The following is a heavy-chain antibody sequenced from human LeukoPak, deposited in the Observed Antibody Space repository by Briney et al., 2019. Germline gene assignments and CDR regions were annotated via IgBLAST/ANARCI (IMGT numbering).Heavy chain of an antibody. CDR2: FGTRSTSV. V-gene: IGHV3-21*01. J-gene: IGHJ4*02. CDR3: AREVSEGFDF. D-gene: IGHD3-22*01. Sequence: GGSLRLSCTASGFTFSGYSMNWLRQAPGKGLEWVSSFGTRSTSVYHAGSVKGRFAISRDNAKNSLYLQMNSLRAEDTALYYCAREVSEGFDFWGQGTLVTVSS. CDR1: GFTFSGYS.